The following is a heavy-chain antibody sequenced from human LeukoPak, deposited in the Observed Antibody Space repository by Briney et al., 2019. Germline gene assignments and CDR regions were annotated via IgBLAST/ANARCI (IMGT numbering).Heavy chain of an antibody. Sequence: GGSLRLSCAASGFTFSSYEMNWVRQAPGKGLEWVSYISSSGSTIYYADSVKGRFTISRDNAKNSLYLQMNSLRVEDTAVYYCAIMGYSYGYWGQGTLVTVSS. CDR1: GFTFSSYE. D-gene: IGHD5-18*01. V-gene: IGHV3-48*03. J-gene: IGHJ4*02. CDR2: ISSSGSTI. CDR3: AIMGYSYGY.